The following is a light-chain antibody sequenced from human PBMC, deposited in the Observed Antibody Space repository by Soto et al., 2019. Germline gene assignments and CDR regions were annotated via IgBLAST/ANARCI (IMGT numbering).Light chain of an antibody. J-gene: IGKJ4*01. V-gene: IGKV3-11*01. CDR3: QNYNSAPLT. CDR1: RSVSTY. CDR2: DTS. Sequence: EIVVTQSPVTLSLSPGDRATLSCRASRSVSTYLAWYQQKPGQAPRLLIYDTSHRATGIPARFSGSGSGTDFTLTISSLEPEDFATYYCQNYNSAPLTFGGGTKVEIK.